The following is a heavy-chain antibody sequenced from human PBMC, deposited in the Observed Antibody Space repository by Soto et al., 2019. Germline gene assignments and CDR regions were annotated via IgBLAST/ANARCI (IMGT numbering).Heavy chain of an antibody. D-gene: IGHD3-10*01. CDR2: IYYSGST. V-gene: IGHV4-61*01. Sequence: PSETLSLTCTVSGGSVSSGSYYWSWIRQPPGKGLEWIGYIYYSGSTNYNPPLKSRVTISVDTSKNQFSLKLSSVTAADTAVYYCARVAPIRSYGSGSSHFDYWGQGTLVTVSS. J-gene: IGHJ4*02. CDR3: ARVAPIRSYGSGSSHFDY. CDR1: GGSVSSGSYY.